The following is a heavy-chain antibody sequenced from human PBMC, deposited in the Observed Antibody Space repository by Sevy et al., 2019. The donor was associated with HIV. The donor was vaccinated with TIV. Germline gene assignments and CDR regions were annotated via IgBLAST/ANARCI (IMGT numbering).Heavy chain of an antibody. Sequence: GGSLRLSCAASGFTVSSNYMSWVRQAPGKGLEWVSVIYSGGSTYYEDTVKGRFTISRDNSKNTLYLQMNSLRAEDTAVYYCAWGVGLTPFDYWGQGTLVTVSS. CDR1: GFTVSSNY. J-gene: IGHJ4*02. V-gene: IGHV3-53*01. CDR2: IYSGGST. CDR3: AWGVGLTPFDY. D-gene: IGHD3-10*01.